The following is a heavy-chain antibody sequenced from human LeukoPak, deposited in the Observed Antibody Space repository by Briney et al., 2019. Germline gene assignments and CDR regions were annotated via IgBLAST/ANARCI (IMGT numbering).Heavy chain of an antibody. CDR1: GYTFTGYY. CDR2: INPNSGGT. D-gene: IGHD3-3*01. Sequence: ASVKVSCKASGYTFTGYYMHWVRPAPGQGVAWMGWINPNSGGTNYAQKCQGRVTMTRDTSISTAYMELSRLRSDDTAVYYCARGTIFGVVTYAFDIWGQGTMVTVSS. J-gene: IGHJ3*02. V-gene: IGHV1-2*02. CDR3: ARGTIFGVVTYAFDI.